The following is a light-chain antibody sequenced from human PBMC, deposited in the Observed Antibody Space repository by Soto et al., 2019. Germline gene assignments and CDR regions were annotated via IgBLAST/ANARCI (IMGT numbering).Light chain of an antibody. J-gene: IGLJ1*01. CDR2: GNN. CDR3: QSYDSSLSGWV. V-gene: IGLV1-40*01. CDR1: SSNIGAGYD. Sequence: QSVLTQPPSVSGAPGQRVTISCTGSSSNIGAGYDVHWYQHLPGTAPKLLIFGNNNRPSGVPERFSGSKSGTSASLAITGLRAEDEADYYCQSYDSSLSGWVFGTGTKLTVL.